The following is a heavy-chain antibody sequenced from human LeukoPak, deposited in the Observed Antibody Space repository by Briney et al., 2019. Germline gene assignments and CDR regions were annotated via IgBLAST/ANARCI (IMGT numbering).Heavy chain of an antibody. CDR1: GFTFSSYD. CDR2: IGFTGDT. J-gene: IGHJ2*01. V-gene: IGHV3-13*01. Sequence: PGGSLRLSCAASGFTFSSYDFHWVRQVPGKGLEWVSPIGFTGDTYYADCVKGRFNISRENAANSLYIQMHSLRAGDTALYYCTREFCGSRAACAGGFYYDVWGRGTMVTVSS. D-gene: IGHD2-15*01. CDR3: TREFCGSRAACAGGFYYDV.